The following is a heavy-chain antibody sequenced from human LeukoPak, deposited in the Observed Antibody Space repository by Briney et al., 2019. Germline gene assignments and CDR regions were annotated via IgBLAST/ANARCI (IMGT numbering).Heavy chain of an antibody. CDR2: MNPNSGNT. CDR1: GYTFTSYD. CDR3: ARGARKYNWFDP. Sequence: ASVKVSRKASGYTFTSYDINWVRQATGQGLEWMGWMNPNSGNTGYAQKFQGRVTITRNTSISTAYMELSSLRSEDTAVYYCARGARKYNWFDPWGQGTLVTVSS. V-gene: IGHV1-8*03. J-gene: IGHJ5*02.